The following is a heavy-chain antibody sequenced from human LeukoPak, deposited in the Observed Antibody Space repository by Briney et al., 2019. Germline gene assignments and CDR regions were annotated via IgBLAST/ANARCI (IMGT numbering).Heavy chain of an antibody. Sequence: SETLSLTCTVSGGSISSYYWSWIRQPPGKGLEWIGYIYYSGSTNYNPSLKSRVTISVDTSKNQFSLKLSSVTAADTAVYYCARGEACSGGSCYYAMDVWGQGTTVTVSS. CDR2: IYYSGST. CDR3: ARGEACSGGSCYYAMDV. D-gene: IGHD2-15*01. J-gene: IGHJ6*02. V-gene: IGHV4-59*01. CDR1: GGSISSYY.